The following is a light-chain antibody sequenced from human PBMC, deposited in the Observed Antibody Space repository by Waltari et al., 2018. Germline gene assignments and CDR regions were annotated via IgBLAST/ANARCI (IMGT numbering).Light chain of an antibody. CDR1: SSDVGNYNY. Sequence: QSALTQPRSVSGSPGQSVTISCTGTSSDVGNYNYVSWYQQHPGKAPKVMIYDVNKRPSGGPDRFSGSKSGNTASLTISGLQAEDESDYYCCSYAGSYSWVFGGGTKLTVL. V-gene: IGLV2-11*01. J-gene: IGLJ3*02. CDR3: CSYAGSYSWV. CDR2: DVN.